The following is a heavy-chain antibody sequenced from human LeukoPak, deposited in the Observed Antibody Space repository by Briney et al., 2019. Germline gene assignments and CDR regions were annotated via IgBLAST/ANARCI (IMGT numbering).Heavy chain of an antibody. J-gene: IGHJ4*02. V-gene: IGHV4-61*01. Sequence: SETLSLTCTVSGGSVSSGSYYWSWIRQPPGKGLEWIGYIYYSGSTNYNPSLKSRVTISVDTSKNQFSLKLSSVTAADTAVYYCAGVDYGDYYFDSWGQGTLVTVSS. D-gene: IGHD4-17*01. CDR3: AGVDYGDYYFDS. CDR1: GGSVSSGSYY. CDR2: IYYSGST.